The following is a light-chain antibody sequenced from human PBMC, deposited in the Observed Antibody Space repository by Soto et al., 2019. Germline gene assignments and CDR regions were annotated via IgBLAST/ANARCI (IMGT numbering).Light chain of an antibody. CDR1: RSVNNF. CDR2: DAS. CDR3: HQRAGWPPT. V-gene: IGKV3-11*01. Sequence: ERVMTQSPATLSVSPGERATLSWRATRSVNNFVAWYQQQPGQAPSLLISDASNRATGIPDRFSGSGSGTDFTLTINSLEPEDFAVYFCHQRAGWPPTFGGGTTVDI. J-gene: IGKJ4*01.